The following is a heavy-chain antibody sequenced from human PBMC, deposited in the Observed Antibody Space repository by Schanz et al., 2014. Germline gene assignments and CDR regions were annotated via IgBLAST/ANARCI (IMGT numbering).Heavy chain of an antibody. V-gene: IGHV1-18*01. CDR2: ISAYNGHT. J-gene: IGHJ5*02. D-gene: IGHD3-22*01. Sequence: QVQLVQSGAEVKKPGASVKVSCKASGYTFISYGIKWVRQAPGQGLEWMGWISAYNGHTDYAQKFQGRVTITADKSTFTAYMDVSSLRSDDTAVYYCAREVGLYDRGWFDPWGQGTLVTVSS. CDR3: AREVGLYDRGWFDP. CDR1: GYTFISYG.